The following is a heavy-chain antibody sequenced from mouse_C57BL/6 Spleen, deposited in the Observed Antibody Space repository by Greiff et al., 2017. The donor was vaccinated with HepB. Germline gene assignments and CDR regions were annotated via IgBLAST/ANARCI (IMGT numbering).Heavy chain of an antibody. Sequence: VQLQQPGAELVKPGASVKLSCKASGYTFTSYWMQWVKQRPGQGLEWIGEIDPSDSYTNYNQKFKGKATLTVDTSSSTAYMQLSSLTSEDSAVYYSARGHYYGSSKYFDVWGTGTTVTVSS. D-gene: IGHD1-1*01. CDR2: IDPSDSYT. J-gene: IGHJ1*03. CDR3: ARGHYYGSSKYFDV. CDR1: GYTFTSYW. V-gene: IGHV1-50*01.